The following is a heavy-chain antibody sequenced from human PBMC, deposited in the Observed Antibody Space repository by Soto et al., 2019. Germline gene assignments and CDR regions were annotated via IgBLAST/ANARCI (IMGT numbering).Heavy chain of an antibody. CDR3: ARTAETVVTNYYYYYGMDV. J-gene: IGHJ6*02. Sequence: GGSLRLSCAASGFTFSSYSMNWVRQAPGKGLEWVSYISSSSSTIYYADSVKGRFTISRDNAKNSLYLQMNSLRDEDTAVYYCARTAETVVTNYYYYYGMDVWGQGTTVTVSS. V-gene: IGHV3-48*02. D-gene: IGHD2-15*01. CDR1: GFTFSSYS. CDR2: ISSSSSTI.